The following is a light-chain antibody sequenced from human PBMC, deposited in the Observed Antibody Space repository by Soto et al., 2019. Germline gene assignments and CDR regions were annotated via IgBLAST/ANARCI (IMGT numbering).Light chain of an antibody. CDR3: QNYNSAPPIT. CDR2: AAS. J-gene: IGKJ5*01. Sequence: DIQMTQSPSSLSASVGDRVTITCRASQGISNHLAWYQQKPGRVPNLLIFAASTLQSGVPSRFSGSGSVTDFTLTISSLQPEDVASYYCQNYNSAPPITFGQGTRLEIK. CDR1: QGISNH. V-gene: IGKV1-27*01.